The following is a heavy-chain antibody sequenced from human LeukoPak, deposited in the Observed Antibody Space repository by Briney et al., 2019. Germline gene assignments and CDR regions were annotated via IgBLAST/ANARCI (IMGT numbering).Heavy chain of an antibody. V-gene: IGHV1-2*02. CDR3: ARVSSRYYDSSGYLQRFDY. CDR2: INPNSGGT. J-gene: IGHJ4*02. CDR1: GYTFTGYY. D-gene: IGHD3-22*01. Sequence: GASVKVSCKASGYTFTGYYMRWVRQAPGQGLEWMGWINPNSGGTNYAQKFQGRVTMTRDTSISTAYMELSRLRSDDTAVYYCARVSSRYYDSSGYLQRFDYWGQGTLVTVSS.